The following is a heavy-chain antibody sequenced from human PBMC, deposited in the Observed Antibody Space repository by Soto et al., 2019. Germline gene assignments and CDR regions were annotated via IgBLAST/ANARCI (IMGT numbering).Heavy chain of an antibody. V-gene: IGHV1-3*01. CDR1: GYTFTNYA. D-gene: IGHD3-3*01. Sequence: ASVKVSCKASGYTFTNYAMHWVRQAPGQRLEWMGWINAGNGNTKYSQKFQGRVTITRDTSASTAYMELSSLRSEDTAVYYCAAGTFTIFGVVIANSDAFDIWGQGTMVTVSS. CDR3: AAGTFTIFGVVIANSDAFDI. CDR2: INAGNGNT. J-gene: IGHJ3*02.